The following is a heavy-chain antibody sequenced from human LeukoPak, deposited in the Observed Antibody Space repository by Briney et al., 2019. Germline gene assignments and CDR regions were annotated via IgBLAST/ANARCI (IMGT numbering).Heavy chain of an antibody. Sequence: SETLSLTCTVSRGSISRYYWGWIWQPPGRGLERIGDIYYTGGTNYNPSLKSRVTISVDTSKNQFSLKLSSVTAADTAVYYCASGGDYYDSSGSISSFDYWGQGTLVTVSS. CDR2: IYYTGGT. J-gene: IGHJ4*02. V-gene: IGHV4-59*08. CDR1: RGSISRYY. CDR3: ASGGDYYDSSGSISSFDY. D-gene: IGHD3-22*01.